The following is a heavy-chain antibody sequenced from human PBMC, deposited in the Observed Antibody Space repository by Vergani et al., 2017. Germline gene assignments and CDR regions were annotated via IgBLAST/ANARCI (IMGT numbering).Heavy chain of an antibody. J-gene: IGHJ3*02. D-gene: IGHD1-1*01. Sequence: EVQMVESGGGLVKPGRSLRLSCKASGFNFGGFAMHWVRQAPGKGLEWVGRIRNKANDYTTQYAASVKGRFTISRDDSKSYLYLQMNSLQTEDTALYYCVRVKGSNWNDHLYDIWGQGTLVTVSS. CDR2: IRNKANDYTT. V-gene: IGHV3-72*01. CDR1: GFNFGGFA. CDR3: VRVKGSNWNDHLYDI.